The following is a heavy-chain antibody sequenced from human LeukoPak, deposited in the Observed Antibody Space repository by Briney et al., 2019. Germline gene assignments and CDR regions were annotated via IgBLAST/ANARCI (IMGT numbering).Heavy chain of an antibody. J-gene: IGHJ4*02. V-gene: IGHV1-2*02. CDR3: ARGYSGYDAYFDY. CDR1: GYTFTGYY. D-gene: IGHD5-12*01. Sequence: ASVKVSCKASGYTFTGYYMHWVRQAPGQGLEWMGWINPNSGGTNYAQKFQGRVTMTRDTSISTAYMELSRLRSDDTAVYYCARGYSGYDAYFDYWGQGTLVTVSS. CDR2: INPNSGGT.